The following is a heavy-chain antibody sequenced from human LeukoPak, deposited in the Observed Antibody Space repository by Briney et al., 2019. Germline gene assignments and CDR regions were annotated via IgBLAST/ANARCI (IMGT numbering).Heavy chain of an antibody. D-gene: IGHD2-2*01. CDR1: GLSFRNYW. CDR2: IREDGSDT. J-gene: IGHJ4*02. V-gene: IGHV3-7*03. CDR3: ARKHCSSTSCYLDY. Sequence: GGSLRLSCVASGLSFRNYWMSWVRQAPGKGLEWVANIREDGSDTYYADSVRGRFTISRDNAKKSLYLQMSSLRAEDTAVYYCARKHCSSTSCYLDYWGQGTLVTVSS.